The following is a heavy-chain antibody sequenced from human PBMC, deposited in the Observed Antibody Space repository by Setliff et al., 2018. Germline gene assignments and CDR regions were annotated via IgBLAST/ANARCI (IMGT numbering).Heavy chain of an antibody. CDR2: RHDNGER. CDR3: ARTGYDFWSGPRLGGSTTTGYMDV. CDR1: PGSISRHY. J-gene: IGHJ6*03. V-gene: IGHV4-59*11. D-gene: IGHD3-3*01. Sequence: SETLSLTCTVSPGSISRHYWSWFRQAPGKGLEWIGYRHDNGERDYNPSLGSRVTISVDTSKNQFSLKLSSVTAADTAVYYCARTGYDFWSGPRLGGSTTTGYMDVWGKGTTVTVSS.